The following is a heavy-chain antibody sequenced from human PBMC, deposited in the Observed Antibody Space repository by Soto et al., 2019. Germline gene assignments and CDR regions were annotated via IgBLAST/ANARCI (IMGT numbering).Heavy chain of an antibody. J-gene: IGHJ4*02. D-gene: IGHD3-3*01. V-gene: IGHV3-15*01. Sequence: EVQLVESGGSLIKPGGSLRLSCAASGFTFSNAWMSWVRQAPGKGLEWVGRIKSKTDGGTTDYAAPVKGRFTISRDDSKNTLYLQMNRLKTEDTAVYYCSDDFWSGFYTGDYWGQGTLVTVSS. CDR3: SDDFWSGFYTGDY. CDR2: IKSKTDGGTT. CDR1: GFTFSNAW.